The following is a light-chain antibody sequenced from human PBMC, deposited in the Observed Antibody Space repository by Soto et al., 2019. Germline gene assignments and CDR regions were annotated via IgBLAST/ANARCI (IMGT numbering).Light chain of an antibody. CDR1: QTISVS. V-gene: IGKV1-5*01. CDR3: QPYYSYPLT. Sequence: IQMTQSPSTLSASVGDTVTITGLASQTISVSLAWYQQKPGKAPKLLIYAASSLQSGVPSRFSGSGSGTDFTLTISCLQSEDFATYYCQPYYSYPLTVGGVTKVDIK. J-gene: IGKJ4*01. CDR2: AAS.